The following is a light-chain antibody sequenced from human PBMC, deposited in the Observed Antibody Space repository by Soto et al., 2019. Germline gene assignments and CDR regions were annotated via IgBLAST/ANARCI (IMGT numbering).Light chain of an antibody. J-gene: IGLJ7*01. Sequence: QAVVTQESSLTVSPGGTVTLTCDSSIDTVTTSHWPYWFQQKPGHASKTLIYDTTNRHPWTPARFSGSILGGKAALILSGAQPEDEAEYYCLLSYNGAPAVFGGGTQLTVL. CDR2: DTT. V-gene: IGLV7-46*01. CDR1: IDTVTTSHW. CDR3: LLSYNGAPAV.